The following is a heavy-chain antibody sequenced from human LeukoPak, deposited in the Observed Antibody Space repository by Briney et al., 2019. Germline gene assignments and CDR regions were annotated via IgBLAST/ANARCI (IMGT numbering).Heavy chain of an antibody. J-gene: IGHJ3*02. D-gene: IGHD3-10*01. CDR1: GGSLSTYY. CDR3: ARVFLRRHGGAFDI. V-gene: IGHV4-59*08. Sequence: SETLSLTCTVSGGSLSTYYWSWIRQPPGKGLEWLGFIYHSGSTTYNPSLRSRVTISVDTSKNQFSLKLSSVTAADTAVYYCARVFLRRHGGAFDIWGQGTMVTVSS. CDR2: IYHSGST.